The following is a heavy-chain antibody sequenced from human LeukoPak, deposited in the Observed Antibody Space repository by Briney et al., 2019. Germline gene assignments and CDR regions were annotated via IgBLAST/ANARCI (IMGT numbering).Heavy chain of an antibody. CDR1: GGSISCGGNS. D-gene: IGHD3-10*01. CDR2: FYHSGST. Sequence: SQTLSLTCAVSGGSISCGGNSRSWIRQPPGKGLEWIGYFYHSGSTYYNPSLKSRVTISEDRSKNQFSLKLSSVTAADTAVYFCARGIAVGELLPRGWFDPWGQGTLVTVSS. V-gene: IGHV4-30-2*01. J-gene: IGHJ5*02. CDR3: ARGIAVGELLPRGWFDP.